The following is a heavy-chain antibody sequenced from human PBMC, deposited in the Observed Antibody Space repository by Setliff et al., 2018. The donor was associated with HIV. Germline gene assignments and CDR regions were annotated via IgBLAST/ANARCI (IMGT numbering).Heavy chain of an antibody. V-gene: IGHV4-59*12. CDR2: VYYTGST. CDR3: ARVPRITTLRNAFDI. Sequence: SETLSLTCIVSGGSIGSYYWSWIRQSPGKGLEWIGYVYYTGSTNYNPSLKSRVTISIDTSKNQFSLKLSSVTAADTAIYYCARVPRITTLRNAFDIWGQGTMVTVSS. CDR1: GGSIGSYY. J-gene: IGHJ3*02. D-gene: IGHD3-3*01.